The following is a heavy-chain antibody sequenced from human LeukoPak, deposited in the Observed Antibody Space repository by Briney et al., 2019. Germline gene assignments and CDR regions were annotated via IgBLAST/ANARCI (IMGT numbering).Heavy chain of an antibody. D-gene: IGHD3-10*01. CDR1: GYTFTSYD. CDR3: AISGVAFDY. J-gene: IGHJ4*02. V-gene: IGHV1-8*01. Sequence: ASVKVSCKASGYTFTSYDINWVRQATGQGLEWMGWMNPNSGNTGYAQKFQGRVTMTRNTSISTAYMELSSLRSAATAVYSCAISGVAFDYWGQGTLVTVSS. CDR2: MNPNSGNT.